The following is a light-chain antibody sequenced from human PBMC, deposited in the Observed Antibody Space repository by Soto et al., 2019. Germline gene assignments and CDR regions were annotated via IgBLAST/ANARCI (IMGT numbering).Light chain of an antibody. CDR3: MQSLQAPFT. J-gene: IGKJ3*01. CDR2: LGS. Sequence: VMTQSPASLPVTPGEPASFSCRSSQSLLHTNGYNFLDWYLQKPGQSPHLLIYLGSTRASGVPDRFIGSGSGTDFTLKISRVEAEDVGVYYCMQSLQAPFTFGPGTTLDIK. V-gene: IGKV2-28*01. CDR1: QSLLHTNGYNF.